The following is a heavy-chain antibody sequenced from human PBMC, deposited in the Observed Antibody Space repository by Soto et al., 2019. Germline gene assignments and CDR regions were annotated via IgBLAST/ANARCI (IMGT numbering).Heavy chain of an antibody. V-gene: IGHV1-69*13. CDR3: ARSRSGAALLVAHYYYYGMDV. CDR2: IIPIFGTA. CDR1: GGTFSSYA. D-gene: IGHD6-6*01. Sequence: SVKVSCKASGGTFSSYAISWVRQAPGQGLEWMGGIIPIFGTANYAQKFQGRVTITADESTSTAYMELSSLRSEDTAVYYCARSRSGAALLVAHYYYYGMDVWGQGTTVTVSS. J-gene: IGHJ6*02.